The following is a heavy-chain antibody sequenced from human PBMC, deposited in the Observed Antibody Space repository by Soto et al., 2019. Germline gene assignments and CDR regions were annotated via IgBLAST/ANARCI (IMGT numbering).Heavy chain of an antibody. D-gene: IGHD3-22*01. CDR3: ARGRYDESSGYYRNYYEYGMDV. J-gene: IGHJ6*02. Sequence: QVQLVESGGGVVQPGRSLRLSCAASGFTFSSYGMHWVRQAPGKGLEWVAVIWYDGSNKYYADSVKGRFTISRDNSKNTLKLQMNSLRAEDTAVYYCARGRYDESSGYYRNYYEYGMDVWGQGTTVTVSS. V-gene: IGHV3-33*01. CDR2: IWYDGSNK. CDR1: GFTFSSYG.